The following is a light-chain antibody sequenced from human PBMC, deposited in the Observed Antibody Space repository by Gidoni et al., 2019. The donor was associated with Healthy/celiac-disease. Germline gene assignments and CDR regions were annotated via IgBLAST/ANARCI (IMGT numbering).Light chain of an antibody. CDR1: QSVSSSY. CDR2: GAS. J-gene: IGKJ4*01. CDR3: QQYGSSRGLT. Sequence: EIVLTQSPGTLSLSPGERATLSCRASQSVSSSYLAWYQQKPGQAHRLLIYGASSRATGIPDRFSGSGSGTDFTLTISRLEPEDVAVYYCQQYGSSRGLTFGGGTKVEIK. V-gene: IGKV3-20*01.